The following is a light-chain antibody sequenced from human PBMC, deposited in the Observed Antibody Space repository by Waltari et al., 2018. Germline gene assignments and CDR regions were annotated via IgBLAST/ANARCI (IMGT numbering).Light chain of an antibody. CDR3: CSYAGSRTYV. CDR1: SSYVGNFNL. J-gene: IGLJ1*01. CDR2: EVS. V-gene: IGLV2-23*02. Sequence: QSALTQPASVSGSPGQSITIPCTGTSSYVGNFNLASWYQQHPGKVPKLIVYEVSKRPSGVSNPFSGSKSGNTASLTISGLRAEDEADYYCCSYAGSRTYVFGTGTKVTVL.